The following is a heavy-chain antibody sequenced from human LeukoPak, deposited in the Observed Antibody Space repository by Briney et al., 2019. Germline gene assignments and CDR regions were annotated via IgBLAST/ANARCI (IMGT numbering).Heavy chain of an antibody. D-gene: IGHD5-12*01. CDR3: AHRPSLLRGYVIFAY. CDR1: GFSLSTSGVG. J-gene: IGHJ4*02. V-gene: IGHV2-5*01. Sequence: GSGPTLVNPTQTLTLTCSFSGFSLSTSGVGVGWIRQPPGKALEWLALIFWNDDKRYSPSLKSRLTITKDTSKNQVVLTMTNMDPVDTATYYCAHRPSLLRGYVIFAYWGQGTLVTVSS. CDR2: IFWNDDK.